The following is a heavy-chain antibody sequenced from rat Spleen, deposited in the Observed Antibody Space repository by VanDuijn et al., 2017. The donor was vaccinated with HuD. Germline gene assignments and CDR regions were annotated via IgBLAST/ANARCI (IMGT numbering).Heavy chain of an antibody. CDR2: INYDGGGT. V-gene: IGHV5-20*01. J-gene: IGHJ2*01. D-gene: IGHD1-11*01. CDR3: TRDGGRPF. Sequence: EVQVVESGGGLVQPGRSMKLSCAALGFTFSNYYMAWVRQAPTKGLEWVASINYDGGGTYYRDSVKGRFTISRDNAKSTLYLQMNSLRSEDTATYYCTRDGGRPFWGQGVMVTVSS. CDR1: GFTFSNYY.